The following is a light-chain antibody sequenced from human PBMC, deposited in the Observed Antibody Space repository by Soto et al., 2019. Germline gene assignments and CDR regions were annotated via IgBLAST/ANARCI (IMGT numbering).Light chain of an antibody. CDR1: SSDIGSYDY. Sequence: QSALTQPPSASGSPGQSVTISCTGTSSDIGSYDYVSWYQQHPGKAPNLIIYEVTDRPSGVSNRFSGSKSGNTASLTISGLQAEDEADYYCSSFTSTSTRLFGSGTKVTVL. CDR2: EVT. CDR3: SSFTSTSTRL. J-gene: IGLJ1*01. V-gene: IGLV2-14*01.